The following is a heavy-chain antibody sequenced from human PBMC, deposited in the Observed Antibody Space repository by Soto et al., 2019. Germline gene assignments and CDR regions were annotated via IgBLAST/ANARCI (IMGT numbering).Heavy chain of an antibody. CDR2: IRYDGSDE. V-gene: IGHV3-33*08. CDR1: ASIFKGHG. J-gene: IGHJ4*02. CDR3: ARDGVGATTFFGFLDY. D-gene: IGHD1-26*01. Sequence: GGSLRLSCAASASIFKGHGMHWVRQAPGKGLEWVAIIRYDGSDEHYGDSVKGRFTISRDNSKNMLYLQMNSLRAEDTAVYYCARDGVGATTFFGFLDYWGKGTLVTVSS.